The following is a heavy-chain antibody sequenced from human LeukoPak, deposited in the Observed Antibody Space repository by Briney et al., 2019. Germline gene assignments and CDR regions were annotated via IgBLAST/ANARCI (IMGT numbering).Heavy chain of an antibody. D-gene: IGHD2-15*01. J-gene: IGHJ6*02. CDR2: IYNSGST. CDR1: GGSISSYS. V-gene: IGHV4-59*12. Sequence: SETLSLTCTFSGGSISSYSWNWIRQPPGKGLEWIGHIYNSGSTNYNPSLKSRVTISIDMPKNQFSLKLRSVTAADTAVYYCAREYCSGGGCYEYYGMDVWGQGTTVTVSS. CDR3: AREYCSGGGCYEYYGMDV.